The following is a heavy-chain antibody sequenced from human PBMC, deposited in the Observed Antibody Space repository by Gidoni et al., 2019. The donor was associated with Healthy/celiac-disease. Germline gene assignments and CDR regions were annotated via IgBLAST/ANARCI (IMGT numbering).Heavy chain of an antibody. CDR1: GGSFSGYY. V-gene: IGHV4-34*01. J-gene: IGHJ5*02. Sequence: QVQLQQWGAGLLSPSETLSLTCAVYGGSFSGYYWSWIRQPPGKGLEWIGEINHSGSTNYNPSLKSRVTIAVDTSKNQFYLKLSSVTAADTAVYYCARAHLYDFWSGQTRNNWFDPWGQGTLVTVSS. CDR3: ARAHLYDFWSGQTRNNWFDP. D-gene: IGHD3-3*01. CDR2: INHSGST.